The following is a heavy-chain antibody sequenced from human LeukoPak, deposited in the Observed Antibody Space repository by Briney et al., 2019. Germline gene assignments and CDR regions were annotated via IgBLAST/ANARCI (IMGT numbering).Heavy chain of an antibody. CDR3: ARGRYCSSTSCSNWFDP. CDR1: GYTFTGYY. V-gene: IGHV1-2*02. D-gene: IGHD2-2*01. CDR2: INPNSGGT. Sequence: ASVKVSCKASGYTFTGYYMHWVRQAPGQGLEWMGWINPNSGGTNYAQKFQGRVTMTRDTSISTAYTELSRLRSDDTAVYYCARGRYCSSTSCSNWFDPWGQGTLVTVSS. J-gene: IGHJ5*02.